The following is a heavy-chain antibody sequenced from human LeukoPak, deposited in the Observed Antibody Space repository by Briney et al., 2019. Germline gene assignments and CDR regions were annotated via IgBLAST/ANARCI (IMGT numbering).Heavy chain of an antibody. CDR1: GFTFSSYG. V-gene: IGHV3-30*18. CDR3: AKDPGFLDTAMAIDY. J-gene: IGHJ4*02. CDR2: ISYDGSNK. D-gene: IGHD5-18*01. Sequence: PGGSLRLSCAASGFTFSSYGMHWVRQAPGKGLEWVAVISYDGSNKYYADSVKGRFTISRDNSKNTLYLQMNSLRAEDTAVYYCAKDPGFLDTAMAIDYWGQGTLVTVSS.